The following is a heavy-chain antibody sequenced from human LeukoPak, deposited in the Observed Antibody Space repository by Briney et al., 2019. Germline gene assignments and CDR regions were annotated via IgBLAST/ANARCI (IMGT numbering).Heavy chain of an antibody. J-gene: IGHJ4*02. V-gene: IGHV4-39*07. CDR1: GGSMSSRNNY. D-gene: IGHD6-19*01. Sequence: SETLSLTCTVSGGSMSSRNNYWGWIRQPPGKGLEWIGSIFNRGNTYYNPSLKSRVTISMDTSKNQFSLNLSSVTAADTAVYYCARDISSGWLITIDYWGQGTLVTVSS. CDR2: IFNRGNT. CDR3: ARDISSGWLITIDY.